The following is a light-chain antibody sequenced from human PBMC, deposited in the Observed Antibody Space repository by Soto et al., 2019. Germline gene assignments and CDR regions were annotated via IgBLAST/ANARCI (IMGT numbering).Light chain of an antibody. CDR2: GAS. V-gene: IGKV3-20*01. CDR3: HQYGSSPWT. Sequence: EIVSTQSPGTLSVSPGERATLSCRASQTISSNYLAWYQQKPGQAPRLLIYGASSRATGIPDRFSGSGSGTDFTLTISGLEPEDFVVYYCHQYGSSPWTFGQGTKVDIK. CDR1: QTISSNY. J-gene: IGKJ1*01.